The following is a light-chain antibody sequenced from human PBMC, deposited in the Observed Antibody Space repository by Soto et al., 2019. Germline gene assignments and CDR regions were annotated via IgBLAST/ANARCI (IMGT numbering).Light chain of an antibody. CDR1: QSISIW. CDR2: KAS. J-gene: IGKJ1*01. CDR3: QQYSTYTPRT. V-gene: IGKV1-5*03. Sequence: DIQMTQSPCTLSAYLGGRVTITCRASQSISIWLAWYQQRPGKAPKILIYKASSLESGVPSRFSGSGSGTEFTLTISSLQPDDFATYYCQQYSTYTPRTFGQGTKVDI.